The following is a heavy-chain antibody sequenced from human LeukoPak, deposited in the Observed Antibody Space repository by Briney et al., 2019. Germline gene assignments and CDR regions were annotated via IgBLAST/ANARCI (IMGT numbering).Heavy chain of an antibody. CDR1: GFTFSNAW. D-gene: IGHD6-19*01. Sequence: GGSLRLSCAASGFTFSNAWMSWIRQAPGKGLEWVSVIYSGGTTYYADAMQGRFTISRDISKNTVYLQLTSLRVEDTAVYYCARDPYSSGWYLYWGQGILVTVSS. J-gene: IGHJ4*02. V-gene: IGHV3-66*01. CDR2: IYSGGTT. CDR3: ARDPYSSGWYLY.